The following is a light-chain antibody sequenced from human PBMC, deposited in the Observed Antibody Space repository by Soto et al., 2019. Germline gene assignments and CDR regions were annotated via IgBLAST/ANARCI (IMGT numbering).Light chain of an antibody. CDR3: CSYEGSSPPQVV. V-gene: IGLV2-23*01. CDR2: EGS. J-gene: IGLJ2*01. Sequence: QSALTQPASVSGSPGQSLTISCTGTSSDVGSYNLVSWYQQHPGKAPKLMIYEGSKRPSGVSNRFSGSKSGNTASLTISGPQAEDGVDYYCCSYEGSSPPQVVCGGGTKFT. CDR1: SSDVGSYNL.